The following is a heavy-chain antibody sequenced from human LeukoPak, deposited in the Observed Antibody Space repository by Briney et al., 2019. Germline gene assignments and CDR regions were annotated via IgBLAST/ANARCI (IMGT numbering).Heavy chain of an antibody. J-gene: IGHJ4*02. Sequence: ASVKVSCKASGYTFTGCFIHYVRQAPGQGLEWMGWIDPNSDNIRYSETSEDRVTMTRDTSTNTAYMELSWLRSDDTAVYYCARSAYNYGYVYFDHWGQGTLVIVSS. D-gene: IGHD5-18*01. CDR2: IDPNSDNI. CDR3: ARSAYNYGYVYFDH. CDR1: GYTFTGCF. V-gene: IGHV1-2*02.